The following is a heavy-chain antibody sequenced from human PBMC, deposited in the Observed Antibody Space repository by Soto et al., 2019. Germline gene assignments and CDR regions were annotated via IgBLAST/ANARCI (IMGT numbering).Heavy chain of an antibody. J-gene: IGHJ5*02. V-gene: IGHV3-23*01. Sequence: HPGGSLRLSCAASGFTFSSYAMSWVRQAPGKGLEWVSAISGSGGSTYYADSVKGRFTISRDNSKNTLYLQMNSLRAEDTAVYYCAKARSGDFWSDWFDPCGQGTLVTVSS. CDR3: AKARSGDFWSDWFDP. D-gene: IGHD3-3*01. CDR1: GFTFSSYA. CDR2: ISGSGGST.